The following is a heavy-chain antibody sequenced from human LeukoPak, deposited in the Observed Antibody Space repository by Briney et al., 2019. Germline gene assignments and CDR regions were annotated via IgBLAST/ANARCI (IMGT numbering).Heavy chain of an antibody. CDR3: ARGAQPLRYFDWLSQFVDY. CDR1: GYTFTSYY. J-gene: IGHJ4*02. CDR2: INPSGGST. Sequence: ASVMVSCKASGYTFTSYYMHWVRQAPGQGLEWMGIINPSGGSTSYAQKFQGRVTMTRDTSTSTVYMELSSLRSEDTAVYYCARGAQPLRYFDWLSQFVDYWGQGTLVTVSS. V-gene: IGHV1-46*01. D-gene: IGHD3-9*01.